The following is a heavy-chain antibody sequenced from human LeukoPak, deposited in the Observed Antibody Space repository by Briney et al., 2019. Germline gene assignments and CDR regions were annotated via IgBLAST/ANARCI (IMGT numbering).Heavy chain of an antibody. Sequence: GASVKVSCKASGYTFTGYYMHWVRQAPGQGLEWMGWINPNSGGTNYAQKFQGRVTMTRDTSISTAYMELSRLRSDDTAVYYCARDHVHYDILTAPNWFDPWGQGTLVTVSS. CDR2: INPNSGGT. CDR3: ARDHVHYDILTAPNWFDP. CDR1: GYTFTGYY. V-gene: IGHV1-2*02. J-gene: IGHJ5*02. D-gene: IGHD3-9*01.